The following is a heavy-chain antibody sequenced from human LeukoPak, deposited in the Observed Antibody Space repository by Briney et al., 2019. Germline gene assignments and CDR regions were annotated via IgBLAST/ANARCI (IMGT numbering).Heavy chain of an antibody. D-gene: IGHD3-10*01. V-gene: IGHV1-2*02. Sequence: EASVKVSCKASGYTFSGYYMHWVRQAPGQGLEWMGWINPNSGGTNYAQKFQGRVTMTRDTSISTAYMELSRLRSDDTAVYYCARGLWFGELLSWFDPWGQGTLVTVSS. CDR3: ARGLWFGELLSWFDP. CDR1: GYTFSGYY. CDR2: INPNSGGT. J-gene: IGHJ5*02.